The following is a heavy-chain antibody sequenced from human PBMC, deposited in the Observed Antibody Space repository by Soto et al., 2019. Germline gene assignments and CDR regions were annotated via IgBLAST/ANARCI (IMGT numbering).Heavy chain of an antibody. Sequence: PSETLSLTCAVYGGSFSGYYWSWIRQPPGKGLEWIGEINHSGSTNYNPSLKSRVTISVDTSKNQFSLKLSSVTAADTAVYYCARGGGWLRHLHYFDYWGQGTLVTVSS. V-gene: IGHV4-34*01. CDR2: INHSGST. J-gene: IGHJ4*02. D-gene: IGHD5-12*01. CDR1: GGSFSGYY. CDR3: ARGGGWLRHLHYFDY.